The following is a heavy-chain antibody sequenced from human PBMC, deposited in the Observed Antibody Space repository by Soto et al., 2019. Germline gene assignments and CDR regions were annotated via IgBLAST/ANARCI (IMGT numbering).Heavy chain of an antibody. V-gene: IGHV3-23*01. J-gene: IGHJ4*03. CDR2: ISGSGGST. Sequence: GGSLRLSCAASGFTFSSYAMSWVRQAPGKGLEWVSAISGSGGSTYYADSVKGRFTISRDNSKNTLYLQMNSLRAEDTAVYYCAKDPYDYSNYGNIVATQPYWGQGTMVTVSS. CDR3: AKDPYDYSNYGNIVATQPY. CDR1: GFTFSSYA. D-gene: IGHD4-4*01.